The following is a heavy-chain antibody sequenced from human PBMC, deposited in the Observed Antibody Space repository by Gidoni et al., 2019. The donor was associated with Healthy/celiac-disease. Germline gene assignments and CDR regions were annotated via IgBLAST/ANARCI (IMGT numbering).Heavy chain of an antibody. D-gene: IGHD6-13*01. CDR1: GGPISSSSYY. CDR3: ARRRSSSWYDAFDI. V-gene: IGHV4-39*01. Sequence: QLQLQESGPGLVKPSATLSLTCTVSGGPISSSSYYWGWLRPPPGKGLEWIGSIYYSGSTYYNPSLKSRVTISVDTSKNQFSLKLSSVTAADTAVYYCARRRSSSWYDAFDIWGQGTMVTVSS. CDR2: IYYSGST. J-gene: IGHJ3*02.